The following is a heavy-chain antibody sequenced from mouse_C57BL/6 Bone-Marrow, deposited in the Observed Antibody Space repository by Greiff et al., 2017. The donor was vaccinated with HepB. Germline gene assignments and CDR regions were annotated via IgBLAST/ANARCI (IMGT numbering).Heavy chain of an antibody. D-gene: IGHD1-1*01. J-gene: IGHJ4*01. V-gene: IGHV14-4*01. CDR2: IDPENGDT. CDR3: THHYYGSSYDYAMDY. CDR1: GFNIKDDY. Sequence: VQLKESGAELVRPGASVKLSCTASGFNIKDDYMHWVKQRPEQGLEWIGWIDPENGDTEYASKVQGKATITADTSSNTAYLQLSSLTSEDTAVYYCTHHYYGSSYDYAMDYWGQGTSVTVSS.